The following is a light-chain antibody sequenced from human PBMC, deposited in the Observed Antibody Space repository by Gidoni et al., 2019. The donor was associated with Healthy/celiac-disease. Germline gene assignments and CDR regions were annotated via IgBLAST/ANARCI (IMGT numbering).Light chain of an antibody. V-gene: IGKV1-8*01. Sequence: AIRMTQSPSSFSASTGDRVTITCRASQGISSYLAWYQQKPGKAPKLLIYAASTLQSGVPARFSGSGSGTDFTLTISCLQSEDFATYYCQQYYSYPQTFGQXIKVEIK. CDR2: AAS. J-gene: IGKJ1*01. CDR1: QGISSY. CDR3: QQYYSYPQT.